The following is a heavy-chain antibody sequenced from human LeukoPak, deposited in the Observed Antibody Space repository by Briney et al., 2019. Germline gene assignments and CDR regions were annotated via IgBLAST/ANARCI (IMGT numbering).Heavy chain of an antibody. V-gene: IGHV1-18*01. CDR2: ISAYNGNT. CDR1: GYTFTSYA. D-gene: IGHD1-26*01. CDR3: ASALSGSYFDYFDY. Sequence: ASVKVSCTASGYTFTSYAISWVRQAPGQGLEWMGWISAYNGNTNYAQKLQDRVTMTTDTSTSTAYMELSSLRSDDTAVYYCASALSGSYFDYFDYWGQGTLVHVSS. J-gene: IGHJ4*02.